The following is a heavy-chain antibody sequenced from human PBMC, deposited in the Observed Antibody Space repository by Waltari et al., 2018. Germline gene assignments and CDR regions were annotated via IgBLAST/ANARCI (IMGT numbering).Heavy chain of an antibody. V-gene: IGHV3-21*01. D-gene: IGHD1-26*01. CDR3: ARASKLVGTTYDAFDI. CDR2: ISITRTSI. J-gene: IGHJ3*02. CDR1: GFTFSTYT. Sequence: EVQLVESGGGLVKPGGSLRLSCAASGFTFSTYTMNWVRQAPGKGLGWVSSISITRTSIYYGDSVKGRFTISRDNAKNSLYLQMTSLRAEDTAVYYCARASKLVGTTYDAFDIWGQGTMVTVSS.